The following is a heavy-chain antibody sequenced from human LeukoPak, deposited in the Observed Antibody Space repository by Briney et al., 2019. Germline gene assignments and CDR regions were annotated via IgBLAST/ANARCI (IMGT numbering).Heavy chain of an antibody. CDR2: INSDGSST. CDR3: ARDPTTYGSGSWKAFDI. V-gene: IGHV3-74*01. J-gene: IGHJ3*02. Sequence: GGSLRLSCAASGFTFSSYWMHWVRQAPGKGLVWVSRINSDGSSTSYADSVKGRFTISRDNAKNTLYLQMNSLRAEDTAVYYCARDPTTYGSGSWKAFDIWGQGTMVTVSS. D-gene: IGHD3-10*01. CDR1: GFTFSSYW.